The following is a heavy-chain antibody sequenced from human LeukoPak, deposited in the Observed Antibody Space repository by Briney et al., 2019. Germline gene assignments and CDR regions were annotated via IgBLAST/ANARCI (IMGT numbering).Heavy chain of an antibody. CDR3: ARLGIAAAGTYYYYMDV. D-gene: IGHD6-13*01. Sequence: SETLPLTCTVSGGSISSGSHYWSWIRQPAGKGLEWIGRIYTSGSTNYNPSLKSRVTISVDTSKNQFSLKLSSVTAADTAVYYCARLGIAAAGTYYYYMDVWGKGTTVTVSS. CDR2: IYTSGST. V-gene: IGHV4-61*02. J-gene: IGHJ6*03. CDR1: GGSISSGSHY.